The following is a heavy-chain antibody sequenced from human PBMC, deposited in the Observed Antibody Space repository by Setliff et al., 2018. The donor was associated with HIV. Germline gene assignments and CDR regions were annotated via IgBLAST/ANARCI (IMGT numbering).Heavy chain of an antibody. D-gene: IGHD3-22*01. V-gene: IGHV3-20*04. CDR1: GFTFDDYA. CDR3: ARDQIYYDSRYYYYMDV. J-gene: IGHJ6*03. Sequence: PGGSLRLSCAASGFTFDDYAMSWVRQVPGKGLEWVSGINWNGASTGYADSAKGRFTISRDNAKNSLYLQMNSLRAEDTALYYCARDQIYYDSRYYYYMDVWGKGTTVTVSS. CDR2: INWNGAST.